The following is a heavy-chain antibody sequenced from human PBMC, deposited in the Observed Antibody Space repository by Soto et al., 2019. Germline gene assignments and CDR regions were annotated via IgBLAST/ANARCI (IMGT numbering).Heavy chain of an antibody. CDR3: AKGPYYYDSSGYDDAFDI. V-gene: IGHV1-69*13. J-gene: IGHJ3*02. D-gene: IGHD3-22*01. CDR2: IIPIFGTA. CDR1: GGTFSSYA. Sequence: GASVKVSCKASGGTFSSYAISWVRQAPGQGLEWMGGIIPIFGTANYAQKFQGRVTITADESTSTAYMELSSLRAEDTAVYYCAKGPYYYDSSGYDDAFDIWGQGTMVTVSS.